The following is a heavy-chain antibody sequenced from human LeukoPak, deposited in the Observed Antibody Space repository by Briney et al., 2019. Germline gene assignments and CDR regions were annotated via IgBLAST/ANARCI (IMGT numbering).Heavy chain of an antibody. Sequence: PGGSLRLSCAASGFTFDDYAMHWVRQAPGKGLEWVSGISRNSGSIGYADSVKGRFTISRDNAKNSLYLQMNSLRAEDTALYYCAKDIAITMVRGVMDYWGQGTLVTVSS. CDR3: AKDIAITMVRGVMDY. V-gene: IGHV3-9*01. D-gene: IGHD3-10*01. CDR2: ISRNSGSI. CDR1: GFTFDDYA. J-gene: IGHJ4*02.